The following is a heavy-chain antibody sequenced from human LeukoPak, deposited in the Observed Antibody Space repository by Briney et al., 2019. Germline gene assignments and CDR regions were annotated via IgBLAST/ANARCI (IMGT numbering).Heavy chain of an antibody. CDR1: RYSFTRDC. J-gene: IGHJ4*02. V-gene: IGHV5-51*01. CDR3: ARLHFAVAGTGEDFDY. Sequence: GESLQSSSEGSRYSFTRDCIGWVRDMRRKGLEWMGIIYPGHSASRYTPPFQAEVPISAHKSIRTAYLQWSSLKASATAMYYCARLHFAVAGTGEDFDYWGQGTLVTVSS. CDR2: IYPGHSAS. D-gene: IGHD6-13*01.